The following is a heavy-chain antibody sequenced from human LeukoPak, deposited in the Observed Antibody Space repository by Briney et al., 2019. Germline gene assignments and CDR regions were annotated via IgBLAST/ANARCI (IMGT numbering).Heavy chain of an antibody. V-gene: IGHV3-30*04. D-gene: IGHD2-2*01. CDR2: ISYDGSNK. Sequence: GGSLILSCAASGFTFSSYAMHWVRQAPGKGLEWVAVISYDGSNKYYADSVKGRFTISRDNSKNTLYLQMNSLRAEDTAVYYCARGCSTSCPRLDYWGQGTLVTVSS. J-gene: IGHJ4*02. CDR3: ARGCSTSCPRLDY. CDR1: GFTFSSYA.